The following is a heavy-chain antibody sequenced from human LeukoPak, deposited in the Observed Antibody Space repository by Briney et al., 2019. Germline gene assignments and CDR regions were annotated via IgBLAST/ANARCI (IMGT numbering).Heavy chain of an antibody. D-gene: IGHD2-15*01. CDR2: INPNSGGT. CDR3: ARVRSRGYCSGGSCYGRNGFDY. CDR1: GYTFTGYY. Sequence: ASVKVSCKASGYTFTGYYMHWVRQAPGQGLEWMGWINPNSGGTNYAQKFQGRVTMTRDTSISTAYMELSRLRSDDTAVYYCARVRSRGYCSGGSCYGRNGFDYWGQGTLVTVSS. J-gene: IGHJ4*02. V-gene: IGHV1-2*02.